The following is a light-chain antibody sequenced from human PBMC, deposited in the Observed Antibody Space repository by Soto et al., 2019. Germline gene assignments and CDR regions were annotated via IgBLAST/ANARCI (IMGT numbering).Light chain of an antibody. Sequence: QSVLTQPPSASGTPGQRVTISCSGSSSNLGDNTVNWYQQLPGTAPKLLIYRNNRRPSEVPDRFSGSKSGTSASLAISGLQSDDEADYYCATWDDNLNGPVFGGGTKLTVL. CDR3: ATWDDNLNGPV. CDR2: RNN. J-gene: IGLJ3*02. V-gene: IGLV1-44*01. CDR1: SSNLGDNT.